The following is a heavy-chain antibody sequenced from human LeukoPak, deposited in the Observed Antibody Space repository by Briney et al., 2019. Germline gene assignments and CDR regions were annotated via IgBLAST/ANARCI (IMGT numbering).Heavy chain of an antibody. V-gene: IGHV4-59*01. CDR3: ARVKGYCSSTSCYAFDI. CDR1: GGSISSYY. CDR2: IYYSGST. D-gene: IGHD2-2*01. J-gene: IGHJ3*02. Sequence: PSETLSLTCTVSGGSISSYYWSWIRQPPGKGLEWIGYIYYSGSTNYNPSLKSRVTISVDTSKNQFSLKLSSVTAADTAVYYCARVKGYCSSTSCYAFDIWGQGTMVTVSS.